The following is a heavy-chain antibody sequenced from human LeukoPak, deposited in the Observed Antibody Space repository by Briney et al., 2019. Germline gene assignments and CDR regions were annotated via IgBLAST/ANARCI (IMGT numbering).Heavy chain of an antibody. Sequence: PSETLSLTCSVSGGSVNTYYWSWIRQSAGKGLEWIGRISITEGTNYNPSLKSRVSMSVDASKNQVSLKLGSVTAADTAVYYCARLRRDNWYADDCWGQGTLVTVSS. D-gene: IGHD1-20*01. CDR2: ISITEGT. V-gene: IGHV4-4*07. J-gene: IGHJ4*02. CDR3: ARLRRDNWYADDC. CDR1: GGSVNTYY.